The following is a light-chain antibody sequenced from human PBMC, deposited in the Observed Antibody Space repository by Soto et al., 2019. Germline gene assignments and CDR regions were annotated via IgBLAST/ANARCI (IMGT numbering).Light chain of an antibody. V-gene: IGLV9-49*01. CDR3: GADHGSGSNFVV. CDR1: SDYSYYK. J-gene: IGLJ2*01. Sequence: QPVLTQPPSASASLGASVTLTCTLSSDYSYYKVDWYQQRPGKGPRFVMRVGTGGIVGSKGDGIPDRFSVLGLGLNRYLTIENIQEEDESDYYCGADHGSGSNFVVFGGGTKLTVL. CDR2: VGTGGIVG.